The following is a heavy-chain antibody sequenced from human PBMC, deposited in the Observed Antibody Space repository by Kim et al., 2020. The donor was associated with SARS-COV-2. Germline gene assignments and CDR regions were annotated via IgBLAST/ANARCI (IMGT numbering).Heavy chain of an antibody. D-gene: IGHD4-17*01. CDR2: INPSGGST. Sequence: ASVKVSCKASGYTFTSYYMHWVRQAPGQGLEWMGIINPSGGSTSYAQKFQGRVTMTRDTSTSTVYMELSSLRSEDTAVYYCARAGYGDYEEYYFDYWGQGTLVTVSS. CDR1: GYTFTSYY. CDR3: ARAGYGDYEEYYFDY. V-gene: IGHV1-46*01. J-gene: IGHJ4*02.